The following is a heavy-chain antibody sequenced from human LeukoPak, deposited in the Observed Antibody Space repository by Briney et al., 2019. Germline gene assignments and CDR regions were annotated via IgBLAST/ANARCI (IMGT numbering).Heavy chain of an antibody. CDR3: ARKSSSWTEDAFDI. CDR1: GFTFSSYW. CDR2: INTDGSST. Sequence: PGGSLRLSCAASGFTFSSYWMHWVRQAPGKGLVWVSRINTDGSSTSYADSVKGRFTISRDNAKNTLYLQMNSLRAEDTAVYYCARKSSSWTEDAFDIWGQGTMVTVSS. J-gene: IGHJ3*02. V-gene: IGHV3-74*01. D-gene: IGHD6-13*01.